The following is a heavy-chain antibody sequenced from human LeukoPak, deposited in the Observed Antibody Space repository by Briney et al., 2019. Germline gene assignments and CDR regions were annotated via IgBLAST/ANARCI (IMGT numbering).Heavy chain of an antibody. CDR1: GFTFTNYL. D-gene: IGHD2-8*02. J-gene: IGHJ6*02. CDR2: ISCDGNNK. Sequence: GGSLRLSCEASGFTFTNYLMAWVRQAPGKGLEWLAIISCDGNNKYYADSVKGRFTISRDNSKNTLSLQMNSLRPEDTAVYYCAGERSGYYGMDVWGQGTAVTVSS. CDR3: AGERSGYYGMDV. V-gene: IGHV3-30-3*01.